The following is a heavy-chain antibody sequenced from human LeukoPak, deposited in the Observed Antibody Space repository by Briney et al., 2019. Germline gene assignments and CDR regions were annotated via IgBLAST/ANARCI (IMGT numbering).Heavy chain of an antibody. V-gene: IGHV3-33*01. D-gene: IGHD4-17*01. CDR2: IWYDGSNK. CDR3: ARDPTTVNWYFQH. Sequence: GGSLRLSCAASGFTFSSYGMHWVRQAPGKGLEWVAVIWYDGSNKYYADSVKGRFTISRDNSKNTLYLQMNSLRAEDTAVYYCARDPTTVNWYFQHWGQGTLVTVSS. J-gene: IGHJ1*01. CDR1: GFTFSSYG.